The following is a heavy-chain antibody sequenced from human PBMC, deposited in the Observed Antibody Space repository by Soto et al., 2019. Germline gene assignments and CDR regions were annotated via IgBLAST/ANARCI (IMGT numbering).Heavy chain of an antibody. D-gene: IGHD6-19*01. V-gene: IGHV4-59*08. CDR2: IYYSGST. CDR1: GGSTSSYY. CDR3: ARHRGWYRPFDY. J-gene: IGHJ4*02. Sequence: SETLSLTCTVSGGSTSSYYWSWIRQPPGKGLEWIGYIYYSGSTNYNPSLKSRVTISVDTSKNQFSLKLSSVTAADTAVYYCARHRGWYRPFDYWGQGTLVTVSS.